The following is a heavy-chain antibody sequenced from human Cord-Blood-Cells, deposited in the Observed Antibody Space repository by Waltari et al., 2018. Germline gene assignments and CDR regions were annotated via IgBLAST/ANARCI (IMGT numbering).Heavy chain of an antibody. D-gene: IGHD1-26*01. CDR1: GYTFTDYY. CDR3: ATDSRIVGAIARYNWFDP. CDR2: VDPEDGET. V-gene: IGHV1-69-2*01. Sequence: EVQLVQSGAEVKKPGATVKISCKVSGYTFTDYYMHWVHQDPGKGLEWMGLVDPEDGETIYAEKFQGRVTITADTSTDTAYMELSSLRSEDTAVYYCATDSRIVGAIARYNWFDPWGQGTLVTVSS. J-gene: IGHJ5*02.